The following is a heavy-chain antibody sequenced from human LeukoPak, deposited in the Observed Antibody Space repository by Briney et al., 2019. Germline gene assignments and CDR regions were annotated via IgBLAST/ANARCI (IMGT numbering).Heavy chain of an antibody. CDR3: AVQIRYCSGGSCYRFDP. V-gene: IGHV1-8*01. CDR2: MNPNSGNT. D-gene: IGHD2-15*01. Sequence: ASVKVSCKASGYTFTSYDINWVRQATGQGLEWMGWMNPNSGNTGYAQKFQGRVTMTRNTSISTAYMELSSLRSEDTAVYYCAVQIRYCSGGSCYRFDPWGQGTLVTVSS. CDR1: GYTFTSYD. J-gene: IGHJ5*02.